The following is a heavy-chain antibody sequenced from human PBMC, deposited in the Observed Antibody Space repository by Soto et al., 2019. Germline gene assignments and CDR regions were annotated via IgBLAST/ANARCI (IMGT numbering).Heavy chain of an antibody. J-gene: IGHJ3*02. Sequence: QVQLVQSGAEVKKPGASVKVSCKASGYTFTSYAMHWVRQAPGQRLEWMGWINAGNGNTKYSQKFQGRVTITRDTSASTAYVELSSLRSEDTAVYYCARVGGSGSYYDAFDIWGQGTMVTVSS. D-gene: IGHD1-26*01. CDR1: GYTFTSYA. CDR3: ARVGGSGSYYDAFDI. CDR2: INAGNGNT. V-gene: IGHV1-3*01.